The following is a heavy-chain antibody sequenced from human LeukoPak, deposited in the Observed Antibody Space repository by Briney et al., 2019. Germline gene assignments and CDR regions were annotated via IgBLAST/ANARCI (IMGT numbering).Heavy chain of an antibody. Sequence: GGSLRLSCAASGLTFSSYWMSWVRQAPGKGLEWVANIKQDGSEKYYVDSVKGRFTISRDNAKNSLYLQMNSLRAEDTAVYYCARELGYYDSSGYYHPWGQGTLVTVSS. V-gene: IGHV3-7*01. J-gene: IGHJ5*02. D-gene: IGHD3-22*01. CDR3: ARELGYYDSSGYYHP. CDR1: GLTFSSYW. CDR2: IKQDGSEK.